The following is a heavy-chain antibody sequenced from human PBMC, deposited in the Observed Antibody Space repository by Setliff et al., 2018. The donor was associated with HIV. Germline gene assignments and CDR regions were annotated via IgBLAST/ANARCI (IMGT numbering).Heavy chain of an antibody. V-gene: IGHV4-4*08. CDR1: GGSISSYY. CDR2: IYTSGST. J-gene: IGHJ6*03. CDR3: ARGPPALDYMDV. Sequence: SETLSLTCTVSGGSISSYYWSWIRQPPGKGLEWIGYIYTSGSTNYNPSLKSRVTISVDTSKNQFSLKLSSVTAADTAVYYCARGPPALDYMDVWGKGTTVTVSS.